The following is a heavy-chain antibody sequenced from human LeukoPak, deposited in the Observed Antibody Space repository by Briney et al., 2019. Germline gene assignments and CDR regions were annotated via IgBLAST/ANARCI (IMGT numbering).Heavy chain of an antibody. CDR3: AATAAAGTATLNY. J-gene: IGHJ4*02. Sequence: ASVKVSCKVSGYTLTELSMHWVRQAPGKGLEWMGGFDPEDGETIYAQKFQGRVTITADESTSTAYMELSSLRSEDTAVYYCAATAAAGTATLNYWGQGTLVTVSS. CDR1: GYTLTELS. D-gene: IGHD6-13*01. CDR2: FDPEDGET. V-gene: IGHV1-24*01.